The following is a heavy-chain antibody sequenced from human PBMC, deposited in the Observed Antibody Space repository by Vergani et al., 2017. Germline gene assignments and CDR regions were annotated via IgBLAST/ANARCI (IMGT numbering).Heavy chain of an antibody. J-gene: IGHJ6*03. CDR3: AKDLGGGNSISWSYYMDV. CDR2: IWYDGSNK. D-gene: IGHD2/OR15-2a*01. V-gene: IGHV3-33*06. Sequence: QVQLVESGGGVVQPGRSLRLSCAASGFRFSSYGMNWVRQAPGKGLEWVAVIWYDGSNKYYADSVKGRFTISRDNSQNTVNLQMNSLRVDDTAVYYCAKDLGGGNSISWSYYMDVWGKGTTVTV. CDR1: GFRFSSYG.